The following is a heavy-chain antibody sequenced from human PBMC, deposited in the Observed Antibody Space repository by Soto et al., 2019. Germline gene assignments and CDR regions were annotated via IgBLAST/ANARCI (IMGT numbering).Heavy chain of an antibody. CDR2: INHSGST. CDR3: AAPRSSRPEGYCSGGSCYSGSRRSYYYYGMDV. V-gene: IGHV4-34*01. Sequence: LSLTCAVYGGSFSGYYWSWIRQPPGKGLEWIGEINHSGSTNYNPPLKSRVTISVDTSKNQFSLKLSSVTAADTAVYYCAAPRSSRPEGYCSGGSCYSGSRRSYYYYGMDVWGQGTTVTVSS. CDR1: GGSFSGYY. D-gene: IGHD2-15*01. J-gene: IGHJ6*02.